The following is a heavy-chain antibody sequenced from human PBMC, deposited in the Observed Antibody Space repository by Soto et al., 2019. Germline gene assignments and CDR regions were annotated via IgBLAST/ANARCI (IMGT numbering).Heavy chain of an antibody. Sequence: PSDTLSLTCTVSGGSISSGGYYWSWIRQHPGKGLEWIGYIYYSGSTYYNPSLKSRVTISVDTSKNQFSLKLSSVTAADTAVYYCARDQKRRWLQQNAFDIWGQGTMVTVSS. V-gene: IGHV4-31*03. CDR3: ARDQKRRWLQQNAFDI. J-gene: IGHJ3*02. CDR2: IYYSGST. CDR1: GGSISSGGYY. D-gene: IGHD5-12*01.